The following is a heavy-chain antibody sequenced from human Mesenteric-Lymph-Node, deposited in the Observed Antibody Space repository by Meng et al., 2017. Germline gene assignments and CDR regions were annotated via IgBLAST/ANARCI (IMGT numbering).Heavy chain of an antibody. CDR3: ARASYGSGSPLGESWFDP. V-gene: IGHV4-31*03. CDR1: GGSISSDGYY. Sequence: GQLQESGPGLVKPSQTLSLTCTVSGGSISSDGYYWSWIRQHPGKGLEWIGYIHDSGSTYYNPSLKSRVTISADTSKNQFSLKLSSVTAADTAVYYCARASYGSGSPLGESWFDPWGQGTLVTVSS. D-gene: IGHD3-10*01. J-gene: IGHJ5*02. CDR2: IHDSGST.